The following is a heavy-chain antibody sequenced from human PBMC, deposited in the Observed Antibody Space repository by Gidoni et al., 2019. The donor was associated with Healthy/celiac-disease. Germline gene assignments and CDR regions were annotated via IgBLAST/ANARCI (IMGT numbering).Heavy chain of an antibody. Sequence: QVQLVQSGAEVKKPGASVKVSCKASGYTFTSYGISWVRQAPGQGREWMGWISAYNGNTNYAQKLQGRVTMTTDTSTSTAYMELRSLRSDDTAVYYCARVWGSGSYVGQYYYYMDVWGKGTTVTVSS. CDR3: ARVWGSGSYVGQYYYYMDV. CDR1: GYTFTSYG. V-gene: IGHV1-18*01. J-gene: IGHJ6*03. D-gene: IGHD3-10*01. CDR2: ISAYNGNT.